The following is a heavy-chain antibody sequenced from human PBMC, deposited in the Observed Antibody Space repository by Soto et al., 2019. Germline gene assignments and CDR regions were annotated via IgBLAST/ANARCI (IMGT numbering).Heavy chain of an antibody. J-gene: IGHJ6*02. V-gene: IGHV1-2*04. CDR3: ARGDSTDCSNGVCSFFYNHDMDV. Sequence: QVQLVQSGAEVKKPGASVKVSCKASGYSFTDYHIHWVRQAPGQGLEWLGRINPKSGGTSTAQKFQGWVTMTTDTSSSKASMELTRLTSDDTAIYYCARGDSTDCSNGVCSFFYNHDMDVWCQGTTVTVSS. D-gene: IGHD2-8*01. CDR2: INPKSGGT. CDR1: GYSFTDYH.